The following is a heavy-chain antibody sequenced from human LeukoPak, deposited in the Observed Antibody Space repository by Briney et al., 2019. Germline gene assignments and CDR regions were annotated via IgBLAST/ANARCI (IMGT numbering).Heavy chain of an antibody. D-gene: IGHD3-3*01. J-gene: IGHJ3*02. CDR3: SRSSYYDFWSGYTVGAFDI. V-gene: IGHV3-23*01. Sequence: GGSLRLSCAASGFTFSSYAMSWVRQAPGKGLEWVSAISGSGGSTYYADSVKGRFTISRDNSKNTLYLQMNSLRAEDTAVYYLSRSSYYDFWSGYTVGAFDIWGQGTMVTVSS. CDR1: GFTFSSYA. CDR2: ISGSGGST.